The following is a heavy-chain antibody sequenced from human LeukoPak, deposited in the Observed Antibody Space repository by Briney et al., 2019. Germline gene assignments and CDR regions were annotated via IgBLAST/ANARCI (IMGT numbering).Heavy chain of an antibody. CDR3: ARENYYDSSGYYPETYYYYYYYMDV. J-gene: IGHJ6*03. D-gene: IGHD3-22*01. Sequence: PSETLSLTCNVSGYSISSGDFWGWIRQPPGKGLELIGNINPRGDTYYNPSLKSRVTISVDTSKNQFSLKLSSVTAADTAVYYCARENYYDSSGYYPETYYYYYYYMDVWGKGTTVTVSS. V-gene: IGHV4-38-2*02. CDR1: GYSISSGDF. CDR2: INPRGDT.